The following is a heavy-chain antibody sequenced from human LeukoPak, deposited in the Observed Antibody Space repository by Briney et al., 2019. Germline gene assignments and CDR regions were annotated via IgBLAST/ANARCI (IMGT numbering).Heavy chain of an antibody. V-gene: IGHV4-30-2*01. CDR1: GGSISSGGYS. Sequence: SETLSLTCTVSGGSISSGGYSWSWIRQPPGKGLEWIGYIYHSGSTNYNPSLKSRVTISVDTSKNQFSLKLSSVTAADTAVYYCARGFRGYYDSSGYHRFDYWGQGTLVTVSS. CDR2: IYHSGST. J-gene: IGHJ4*02. D-gene: IGHD3-22*01. CDR3: ARGFRGYYDSSGYHRFDY.